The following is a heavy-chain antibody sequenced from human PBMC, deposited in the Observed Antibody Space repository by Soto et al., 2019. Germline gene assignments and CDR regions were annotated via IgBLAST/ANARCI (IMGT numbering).Heavy chain of an antibody. CDR3: ARAHYYGSGSYYNEDGMDV. J-gene: IGHJ6*02. CDR1: GGSFSGYY. V-gene: IGHV4-34*01. Sequence: SETLSLTCAVYGGSFSGYYWSWIRQPPGKGLEWIGEINHSGSTNYNPSLKSRVTISVDTSKNQFSLKLSSVTAADTAVYYCARAHYYGSGSYYNEDGMDVRGQGTTVTVSS. CDR2: INHSGST. D-gene: IGHD3-10*01.